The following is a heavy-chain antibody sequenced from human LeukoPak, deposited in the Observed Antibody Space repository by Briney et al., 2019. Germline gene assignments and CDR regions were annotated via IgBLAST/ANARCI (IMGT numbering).Heavy chain of an antibody. J-gene: IGHJ5*02. CDR2: IYYSGST. CDR1: GGSISSGGYY. D-gene: IGHD6-13*01. CDR3: ARGTEASSWSRFDP. V-gene: IGHV4-31*03. Sequence: PSETLSLTCTVSGGSISSGGYYWSWIRQHPGKGLEWIGYIYYSGSTYYNPSLKSRVTISVDTSKNQFSLKLNSVTAADTAVYYCARGTEASSWSRFDPWGQGTLVTVSS.